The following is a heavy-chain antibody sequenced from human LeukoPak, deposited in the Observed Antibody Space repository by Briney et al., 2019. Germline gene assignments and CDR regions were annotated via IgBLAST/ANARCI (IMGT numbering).Heavy chain of an antibody. CDR1: GYTFTGYY. V-gene: IGHV1-2*02. Sequence: ASVKVSCKASGYTFTGYYMHWVRQAPGQGLEWMGWINPNSGGTNYAQKFQGRVTMTRDTSISTAYMELSRLRSDDTAVYYCAAVAGLGDAFDIWGQGTMVTVSS. J-gene: IGHJ3*02. D-gene: IGHD6-19*01. CDR2: INPNSGGT. CDR3: AAVAGLGDAFDI.